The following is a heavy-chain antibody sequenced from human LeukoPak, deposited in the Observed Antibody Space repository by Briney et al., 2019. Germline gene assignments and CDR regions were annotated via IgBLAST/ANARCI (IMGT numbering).Heavy chain of an antibody. CDR1: GFTFSSYW. Sequence: GGSLRLSCAASGFTFSSYWMSWVRQAPGKGLEWVANIKQDGSEKYYVDSVKGRFTISRDNAKNSLYLQMNSLRAEDTAVYYSARDVGAETYYFDYWGQGTLVTVSS. CDR3: ARDVGAETYYFDY. CDR2: IKQDGSEK. D-gene: IGHD1-26*01. J-gene: IGHJ4*02. V-gene: IGHV3-7*01.